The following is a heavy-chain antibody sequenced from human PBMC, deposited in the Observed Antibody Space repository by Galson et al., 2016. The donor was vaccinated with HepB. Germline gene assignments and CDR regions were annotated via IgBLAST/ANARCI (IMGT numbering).Heavy chain of an antibody. J-gene: IGHJ4*02. CDR2: ILYDGSKE. Sequence: SLRLSCAASGLTFSSFGMHWVRQAPGKGLEWVAVILYDGSKEYYADSVEGRFTISRDNSKNTLYLQMNSLRAEDTAVYYCAKGRSSGYSFVSALDYWGQGTLVTVSS. CDR3: AKGRSSGYSFVSALDY. CDR1: GLTFSSFG. D-gene: IGHD5-18*01. V-gene: IGHV3-30*18.